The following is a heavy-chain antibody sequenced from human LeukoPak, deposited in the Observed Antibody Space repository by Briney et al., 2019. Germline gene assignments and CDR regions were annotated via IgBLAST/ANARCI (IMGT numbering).Heavy chain of an antibody. CDR2: IYTSGSP. J-gene: IGHJ5*02. D-gene: IGHD3-3*01. Sequence: SETLSLTCTVSGGSISSYYWSWIRQPAGKGLEWIGRIYTSGSPSYNPSLKSRVTISMDTSKNHFSLNLTSVTAADTAVYFCARDGATGVFETWGQGTLVAVSS. CDR1: GGSISSYY. CDR3: ARDGATGVFET. V-gene: IGHV4-4*07.